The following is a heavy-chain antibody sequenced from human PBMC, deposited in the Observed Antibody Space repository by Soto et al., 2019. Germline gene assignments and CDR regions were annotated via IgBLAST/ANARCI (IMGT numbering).Heavy chain of an antibody. D-gene: IGHD1-26*01. CDR2: ISSSSSYI. Sequence: GGSLRLSCAASGFTFSSYSMNWVRQAPGKGLEWVSSISSSSSYIYYADSVKGRFTISRDNAKNSLYLQMNSLRAEDTAVYYCARERRGWVGAFDIWGQGTMVTVSS. CDR1: GFTFSSYS. V-gene: IGHV3-21*04. CDR3: ARERRGWVGAFDI. J-gene: IGHJ3*02.